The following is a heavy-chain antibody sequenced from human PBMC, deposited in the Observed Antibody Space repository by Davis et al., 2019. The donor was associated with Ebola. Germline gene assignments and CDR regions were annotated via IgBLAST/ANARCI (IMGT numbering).Heavy chain of an antibody. D-gene: IGHD3-3*01. Sequence: GESLKISCAASGFTFSNYAMHWVRQAPGNGLEWVAVVSHSEREKFYGDSVKGRFTISRDNSENTLYLQMNSLTADDTAVYYCARAVFHEVLDYWGQGTPVTVSS. CDR1: GFTFSNYA. CDR2: VSHSEREK. V-gene: IGHV3-30*04. CDR3: ARAVFHEVLDY. J-gene: IGHJ4*02.